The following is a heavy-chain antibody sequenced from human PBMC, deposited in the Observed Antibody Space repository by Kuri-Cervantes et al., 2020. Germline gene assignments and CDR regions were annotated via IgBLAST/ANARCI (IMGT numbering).Heavy chain of an antibody. D-gene: IGHD6-6*01. CDR1: GFTFSSYW. V-gene: IGHV3-74*01. J-gene: IGHJ4*02. CDR3: ARDWEAARVFDY. CDR2: INSDGSST. Sequence: GGSLRLSCAASGFTFSSYWMHWVRQAPGKGLVWVSRINSDGSSTSYADSVKGRFTISRDNSKNTLYLQMNSLRAEDTAVYYCARDWEAARVFDYWGQGTLVTVSS.